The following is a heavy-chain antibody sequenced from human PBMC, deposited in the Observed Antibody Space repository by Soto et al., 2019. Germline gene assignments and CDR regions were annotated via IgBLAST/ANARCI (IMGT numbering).Heavy chain of an antibody. CDR2: IYSGGST. D-gene: IGHD1-20*01. Sequence: EVQLVESGGGLVQPGGSLRLSCAASGFTVSSNYMSWVRQAPGKGLEWVSVIYSGGSTYYADSVKGRFTISRDNSKNTLYLQMNSLRAEDTAVYYCASVYNWNYVDYWGQGTLVTVSS. CDR1: GFTVSSNY. J-gene: IGHJ4*02. CDR3: ASVYNWNYVDY. V-gene: IGHV3-66*01.